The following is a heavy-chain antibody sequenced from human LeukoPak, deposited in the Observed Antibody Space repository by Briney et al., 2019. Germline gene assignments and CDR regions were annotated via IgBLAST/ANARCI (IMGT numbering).Heavy chain of an antibody. CDR2: ISDSGGST. V-gene: IGHV3-23*01. Sequence: PGGSLRLSCIVSGFTFSNYAMTWVRQAPGKGLEWVSTISDSGGSTYYADSVKGRFTISRDSSKNTLSLQMNTLRAEDTAAYYCTRGRWGFDYWGQGTLVIVSS. CDR1: GFTFSNYA. J-gene: IGHJ4*02. D-gene: IGHD7-27*01. CDR3: TRGRWGFDY.